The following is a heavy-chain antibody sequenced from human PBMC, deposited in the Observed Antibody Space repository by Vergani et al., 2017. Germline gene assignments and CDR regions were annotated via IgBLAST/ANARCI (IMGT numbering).Heavy chain of an antibody. CDR3: ARDMWYDYIWGSYRQGHFDY. Sequence: VQLQQWGAGLLKPSETLSLTCAVYGGSFSGYYWSWIRQPPGKGLEWIGEINHSGSTNYNPSLKSRVTISVDTSKNQFSLKLSSVTAADTAVYYCARDMWYDYIWGSYRQGHFDYWGQGTLVTVSS. V-gene: IGHV4-34*01. J-gene: IGHJ4*02. CDR1: GGSFSGYY. D-gene: IGHD3-16*02. CDR2: INHSGST.